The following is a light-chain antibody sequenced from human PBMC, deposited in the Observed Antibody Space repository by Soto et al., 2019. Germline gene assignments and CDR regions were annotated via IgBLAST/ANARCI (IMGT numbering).Light chain of an antibody. CDR1: QGIRND. Sequence: DIQMTQSPSSLSASVGDRVTITCRASQGIRNDLGWYQQKPGKAPKRLIYDASSLESGVPSRFSGSGSGTEFTLTISSLQPDDFASYYCQKLHNFPLTFGQGTRLEIK. CDR3: QKLHNFPLT. V-gene: IGKV1-17*01. CDR2: DAS. J-gene: IGKJ5*01.